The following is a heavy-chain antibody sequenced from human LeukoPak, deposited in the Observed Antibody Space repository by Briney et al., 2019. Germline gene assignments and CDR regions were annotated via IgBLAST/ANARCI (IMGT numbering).Heavy chain of an antibody. D-gene: IGHD5-24*01. Sequence: PGGSLRLSCAASGFTFSSYSMNWVRQAPGKGLEWVSSISSSSSYIYYADSVKGRFTISRDNAKNSLYLQMNSLRAEDTAVYYCARSGGGDGYNYGRTTDAFDIWGQGPMVTVSS. CDR1: GFTFSSYS. V-gene: IGHV3-21*01. CDR3: ARSGGGDGYNYGRTTDAFDI. J-gene: IGHJ3*02. CDR2: ISSSSSYI.